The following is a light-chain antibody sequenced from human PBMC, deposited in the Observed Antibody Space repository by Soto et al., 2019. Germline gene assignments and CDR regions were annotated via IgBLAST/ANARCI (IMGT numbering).Light chain of an antibody. CDR1: SSNIGAGYD. Sequence: QSVLTLPPSVSGAPGQRVTISCTGSSSNIGAGYDVHWYQQLPGTAPKLLIYSNTNRPSGVPDRFSGSKSGTSASLAITGLQAEDEADYYCCSYAGSYTLVFGGGTKLTVL. V-gene: IGLV1-40*01. CDR2: SNT. CDR3: CSYAGSYTLV. J-gene: IGLJ2*01.